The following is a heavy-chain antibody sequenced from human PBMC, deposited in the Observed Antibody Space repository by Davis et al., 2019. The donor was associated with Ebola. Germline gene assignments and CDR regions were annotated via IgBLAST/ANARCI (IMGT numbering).Heavy chain of an antibody. J-gene: IGHJ6*02. CDR3: ARALQYQAHYGLDV. CDR1: GGSFSEYF. Sequence: MPSETLSLTCAVYGGSFSEYFWSWVRLSPGKGLEWIGEISHSGNTNYNPSLKSRVTISVDTSKNQFSLNLISVTAADTAVYYCARALQYQAHYGLDVWGQGTTVTVSS. CDR2: ISHSGNT. D-gene: IGHD2-2*01. V-gene: IGHV4-34*01.